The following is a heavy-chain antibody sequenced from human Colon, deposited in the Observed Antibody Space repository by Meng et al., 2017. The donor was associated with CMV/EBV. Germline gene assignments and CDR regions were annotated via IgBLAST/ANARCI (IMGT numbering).Heavy chain of an antibody. CDR3: ARDGSGSTGGFDY. J-gene: IGHJ4*02. D-gene: IGHD1-26*01. V-gene: IGHV4-59*02. CDR2: MYYSDSGST. Sequence: SETLSLTCTVSGGSVSSYYWSWIRQSPTKGLEWIGYMYYSDSGSTKYNPSLKSRVTISVDTSQNQFSLKLTSVTAADTAVYYCARDGSGSTGGFDYWGQGTLVTVSS. CDR1: GGSVSSYY.